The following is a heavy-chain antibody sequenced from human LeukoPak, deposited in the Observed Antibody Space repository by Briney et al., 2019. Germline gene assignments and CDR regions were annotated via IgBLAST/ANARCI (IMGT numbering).Heavy chain of an antibody. J-gene: IGHJ5*02. Sequence: GGSLRLSCAASGFTFSSYAMSWVRQAPGKGLEWVSAISGSGGSTYYADSVKGRFTISRDNSKNTLYLQMNSLRAEDTAVYYCAKDDWWFRKLQYIPKPPYNWFDPWGQGTLVTVSS. CDR3: AKDDWWFRKLQYIPKPPYNWFDP. CDR1: GFTFSSYA. CDR2: ISGSGGST. V-gene: IGHV3-23*01. D-gene: IGHD3-10*01.